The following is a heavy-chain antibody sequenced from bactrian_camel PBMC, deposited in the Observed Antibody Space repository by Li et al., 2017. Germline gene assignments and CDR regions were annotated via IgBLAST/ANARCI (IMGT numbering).Heavy chain of an antibody. D-gene: IGHD2*01. Sequence: VESGGDSVQAGGSLRLSCAISGNTDSSYCMGWFRQGTDYSRGREGVAGVHSANHSTFYAPSVKGRFTIAQDNAKNMVFLQMNDLKPEDTAVYYCAAYAGGSRHCVLSSVDYNSWGQGTQGTV. CDR2: VHSANHST. V-gene: IGHV3S40*01. CDR1: GNTDSSYC. J-gene: IGHJ4*01. CDR3: AAYAGGSRHCVLSSVDYNS.